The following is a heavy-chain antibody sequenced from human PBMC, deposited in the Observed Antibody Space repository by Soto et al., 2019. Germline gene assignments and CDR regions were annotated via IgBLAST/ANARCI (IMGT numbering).Heavy chain of an antibody. CDR2: VYYTGST. J-gene: IGHJ3*01. D-gene: IGHD2-2*01. CDR3: ARFCFSTPCPAYTFHV. CDR1: GENTNNGGSY. V-gene: IGHV4-31*02. Sequence: PSETLSLTCAVSGENTNNGGSYWSWIRQHPGEGLEWIGHVYYTGSTSYNPSLKGRITISIDTSKNQFSLELNSATPADTAFFYCARFCFSTPCPAYTFHVWGPGTMVTVSS.